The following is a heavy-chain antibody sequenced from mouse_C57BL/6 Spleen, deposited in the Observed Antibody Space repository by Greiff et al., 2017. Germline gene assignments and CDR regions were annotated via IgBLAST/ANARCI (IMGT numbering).Heavy chain of an antibody. J-gene: IGHJ3*01. V-gene: IGHV1-64*01. CDR3: ARGDYDYFAWFAY. CDR1: GYTFTSYW. CDR2: LPPNSGST. D-gene: IGHD2-4*01. Sequence: VQLQQPGAELVKPGASVKLSCKASGYTFTSYWMHWVKQRPGQGLEWIGLLPPNSGSTNYNEKFKSKATLTVDKSSSTAYMQLSSLTSEDSAVYYCARGDYDYFAWFAYWGQGTLVTVSA.